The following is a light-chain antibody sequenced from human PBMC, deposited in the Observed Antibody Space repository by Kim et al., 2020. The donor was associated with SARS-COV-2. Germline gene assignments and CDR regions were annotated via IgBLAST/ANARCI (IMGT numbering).Light chain of an antibody. V-gene: IGKV4-1*01. CDR2: WAS. CDR3: QQYYSTPWT. CDR1: QSVLHSANDKNN. Sequence: DIVMTQSPDSLAVSLGEGATIKCKSSQSVLHSANDKNNLAWYQQRPGQFPKLLIYWASTRESGVPDRFCGSGSGTDFTLTISSLQAEDVAVYYCQQYYSTPWTFGQGTKVDIK. J-gene: IGKJ1*01.